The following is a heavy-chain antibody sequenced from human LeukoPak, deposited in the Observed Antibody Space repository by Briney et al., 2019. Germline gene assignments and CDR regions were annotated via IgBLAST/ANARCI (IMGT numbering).Heavy chain of an antibody. Sequence: GGSLRLSCSASGFTFSTYAMHWVRQAPGKGLEYVSVISSNGGSTYYADSVKGRFTISRDNSKNTLFLQMSSLRTEDTAVYHCAKGVSSWYYFDNWGQGTLVTVSS. CDR3: AKGVSSWYYFDN. CDR2: ISSNGGST. V-gene: IGHV3-64*04. D-gene: IGHD6-13*01. CDR1: GFTFSTYA. J-gene: IGHJ4*02.